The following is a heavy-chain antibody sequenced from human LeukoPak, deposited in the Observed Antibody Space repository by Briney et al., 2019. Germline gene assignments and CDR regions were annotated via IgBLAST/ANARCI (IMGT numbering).Heavy chain of an antibody. CDR1: GGSIRSRKYY. J-gene: IGHJ5*02. D-gene: IGHD3-3*01. CDR2: IDDSRST. V-gene: IGHV4-39*01. Sequence: PSETLSLTGTGSGGSIRSRKYYWRGIRQPPEKLGEWDGSIDDSRSTYYNPSLNSRISISVDTATNQSLLSLSSVTAADTAVYYCARHKVGVVIMGWFDPWGQGTLVTVSS. CDR3: ARHKVGVVIMGWFDP.